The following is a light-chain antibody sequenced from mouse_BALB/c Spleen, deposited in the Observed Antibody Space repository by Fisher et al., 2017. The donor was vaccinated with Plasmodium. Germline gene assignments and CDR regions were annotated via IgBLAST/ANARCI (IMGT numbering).Light chain of an antibody. V-gene: IGKV1-135*01. Sequence: VLTQSPLTLSVTVGHPASISCKSSQSLLDSDGKTYLSWFLQRPGQSPKLLIYKVSNRFSGVPDRFTGSGTGTDFTLKISGVESEDLGVYFCSQSTHLPLTFGAGTKLELK. CDR1: QSLLDSDGKTY. J-gene: IGKJ5*01. CDR3: SQSTHLPLT. CDR2: KVS.